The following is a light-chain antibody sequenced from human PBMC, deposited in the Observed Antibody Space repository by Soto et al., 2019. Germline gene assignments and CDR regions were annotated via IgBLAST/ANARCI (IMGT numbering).Light chain of an antibody. CDR3: QQYSIWRT. CDR1: ESVSTN. Sequence: EIEMTQSPATLSLAPGERVTLSCRASESVSTNLARYQQKAGQAPRLLIYGASTRATGIPARFSGSGSGTEFTLTISSLQSEDFAVYYCQQYSIWRTFGQGTKVDI. J-gene: IGKJ1*01. V-gene: IGKV3-15*01. CDR2: GAS.